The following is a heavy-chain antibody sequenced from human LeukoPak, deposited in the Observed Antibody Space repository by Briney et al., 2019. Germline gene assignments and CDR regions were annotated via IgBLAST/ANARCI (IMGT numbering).Heavy chain of an antibody. CDR3: ARDPSWEILSYFDY. Sequence: PGGSLRLSCAASGFTFRNYYMTWIRQAPGKGLEWVSYISASGETIYYGDSVRGRFTISRDNAKNSLYLDMNTLKAEDTAVYYCARDPSWEILSYFDYWGQGTLVTVSS. CDR2: ISASGETI. J-gene: IGHJ4*02. CDR1: GFTFRNYY. D-gene: IGHD1-26*01. V-gene: IGHV3-11*04.